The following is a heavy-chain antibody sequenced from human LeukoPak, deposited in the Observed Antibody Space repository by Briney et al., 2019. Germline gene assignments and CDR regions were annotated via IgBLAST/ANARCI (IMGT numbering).Heavy chain of an antibody. CDR1: GYTLTELS. J-gene: IGHJ4*02. V-gene: IGHV1-24*01. CDR3: ATLQYGSGSYVFDY. D-gene: IGHD3-10*01. Sequence: ASVKVSCKVSGYTLTELSMHWVRQAPGKGLEWMGGFDPENGETIYAQKFQGRVTMTEDTSTDTAYMELSSLRSEDTAVYYCATLQYGSGSYVFDYWGQGTLVTVSS. CDR2: FDPENGET.